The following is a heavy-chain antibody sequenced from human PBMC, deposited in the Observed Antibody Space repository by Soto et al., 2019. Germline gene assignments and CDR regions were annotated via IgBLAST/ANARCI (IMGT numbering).Heavy chain of an antibody. CDR2: IYWDDDK. J-gene: IGHJ5*02. CDR1: GFSLTTSGVG. V-gene: IGHV2-5*02. D-gene: IGHD4-17*01. Sequence: QITLKESGPTLVKPTQTLTLTCTFSGFSLTTSGVGVGWIRQPPGKALEWLALIYWDDDKPYSPPLKGRLTITKHTSKNQAALTMTNMHPADTATYFCAHRTTTVTWWFDPWGQRTLVTVSS. CDR3: AHRTTTVTWWFDP.